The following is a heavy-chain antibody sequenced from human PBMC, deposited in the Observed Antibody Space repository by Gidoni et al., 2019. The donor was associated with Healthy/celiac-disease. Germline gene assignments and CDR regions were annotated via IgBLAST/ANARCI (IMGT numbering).Heavy chain of an antibody. J-gene: IGHJ4*02. CDR2: ISGSGGST. D-gene: IGHD3-10*01. CDR3: AKAMVRGVHSDY. V-gene: IGHV3-23*01. CDR1: GFPFSSYA. Sequence: EVQLLESGGGLVQPGGSMRLSCAASGFPFSSYAMSWVRQAPGKGLEWVSAISGSGGSTYYADSVKGRFTISRDNSKNTLYLQMNSLRAEDTAVYYCAKAMVRGVHSDYWGQGTLVTVSS.